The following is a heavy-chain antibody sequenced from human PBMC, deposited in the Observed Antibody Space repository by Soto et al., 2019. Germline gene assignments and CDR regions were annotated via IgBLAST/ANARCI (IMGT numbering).Heavy chain of an antibody. CDR3: ARSVYP. CDR1: GGSISSGGYY. Sequence: QVQLQESGPGLVKPSQTLSLTCTVSGGSISSGGYYWTWIRQHPGKGLEWIGYIYYSGRTYYNPSHKRRVTITVVTSKNQFSVKLRFVTAANTAVYDCARSVYPWVQGTLVTVSS. J-gene: IGHJ5*02. CDR2: IYYSGRT. V-gene: IGHV4-31*03.